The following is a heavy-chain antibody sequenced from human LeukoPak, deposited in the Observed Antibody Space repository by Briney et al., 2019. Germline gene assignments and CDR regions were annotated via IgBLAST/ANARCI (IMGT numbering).Heavy chain of an antibody. J-gene: IGHJ6*02. CDR2: ISSSSTSI. D-gene: IGHD6-13*01. V-gene: IGHV3-48*04. CDR1: GFTFSSYS. Sequence: PGGSLRLSCAASGFTFSSYSMNWVRQAPGKGLEWLSYISSSSTSIYYADSVKGRFTISRDNSKNSLYLQMNSLRTEDTALYYCAKGGDIARAQQLPYYYYGMDVWGQGTTVTVSS. CDR3: AKGGDIARAQQLPYYYYGMDV.